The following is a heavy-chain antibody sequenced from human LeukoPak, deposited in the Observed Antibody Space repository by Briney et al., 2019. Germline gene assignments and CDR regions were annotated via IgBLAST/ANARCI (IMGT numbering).Heavy chain of an antibody. CDR1: GGSISSGGYY. Sequence: SETLSLTCTVSGGSISSGGYYWSWIRQHPGKGLEWIGYIYYSGSTYYNSSLKSRVTISVDTSKNQFALKLSAVTAADTAVYYCARLKFYDSTGYSPGHYMDVWGKGTTVTVSS. D-gene: IGHD3-22*01. V-gene: IGHV4-31*03. J-gene: IGHJ6*03. CDR3: ARLKFYDSTGYSPGHYMDV. CDR2: IYYSGST.